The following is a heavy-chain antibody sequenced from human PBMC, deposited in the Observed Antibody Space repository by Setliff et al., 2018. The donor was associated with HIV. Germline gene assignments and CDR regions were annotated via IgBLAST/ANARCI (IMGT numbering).Heavy chain of an antibody. V-gene: IGHV1-2*02. CDR2: IDPNTGGG. CDR1: GFTLNSYG. J-gene: IGHJ5*02. CDR3: ATGRREGNWFDP. Sequence: ASVKVSCKASGFTLNSYGITWVRQAPGQGFEYMGWIDPNTGGGDNAQKFQGRFTMTRDPSSRSVYMELIRLRPDDTAVYYCATGRREGNWFDPWGQGTLVTVSS.